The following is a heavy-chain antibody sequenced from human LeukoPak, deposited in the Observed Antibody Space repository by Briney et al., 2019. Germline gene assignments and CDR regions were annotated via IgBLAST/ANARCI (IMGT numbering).Heavy chain of an antibody. CDR1: EYTFTDNY. Sequence: GASVRVSCKASEYTFTDNYVHWVRQAPGQGLEWMGWINPNTANTNYAQKFNGRVTMTSHTSISTAFMDLSSLTSDAAAVYYCVREVSVWNHFDYWGQGTLVTVS. V-gene: IGHV1-2*02. D-gene: IGHD3-16*01. J-gene: IGHJ4*02. CDR2: INPNTANT. CDR3: VREVSVWNHFDY.